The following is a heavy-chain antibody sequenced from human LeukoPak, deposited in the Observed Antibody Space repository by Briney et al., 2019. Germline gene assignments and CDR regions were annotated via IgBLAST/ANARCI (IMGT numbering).Heavy chain of an antibody. CDR3: ARHPRTPHISGWSRSGAFDI. CDR2: IHPSGST. Sequence: SETLSLTCAVYGGSLSDYYWSWIRQPPGRGLEWIGEIHPSGSTNYNPSLKSRVTISVDTSKNQFSLKLSSVTAADTAVYYCARHPRTPHISGWSRSGAFDIWGQGTMVTVSS. D-gene: IGHD6-19*01. CDR1: GGSLSDYY. J-gene: IGHJ3*02. V-gene: IGHV4-34*01.